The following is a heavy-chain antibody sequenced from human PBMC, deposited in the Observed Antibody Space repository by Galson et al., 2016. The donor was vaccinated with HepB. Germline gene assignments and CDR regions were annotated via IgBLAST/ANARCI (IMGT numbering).Heavy chain of an antibody. CDR2: ISGSGANT. J-gene: IGHJ4*02. Sequence: SLRLSCAASGFTFTIYAMTWVRQAPGKGLEWVSAISGSGANTYYADSVKGRFTISRDNSKNTLYLLMNSLRAEDTAVYYCAKGYLYWGQGTLVTVSS. CDR3: AKGYLY. V-gene: IGHV3-23*01. CDR1: GFTFTIYA. D-gene: IGHD2-2*02.